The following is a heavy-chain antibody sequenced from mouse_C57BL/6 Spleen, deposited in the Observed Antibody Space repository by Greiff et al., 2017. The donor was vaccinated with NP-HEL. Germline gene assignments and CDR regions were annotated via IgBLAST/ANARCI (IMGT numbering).Heavy chain of an antibody. J-gene: IGHJ3*01. CDR1: GYTFTDYN. CDR3: ARGDYDYSWFAY. D-gene: IGHD2-4*01. V-gene: IGHV1-18*01. Sequence: EVQRVESGPELVKPGASVKIPCKASGYTFTDYNMDWVKQSHGKSLEWIGDINPNNGGTIYNQKFKGKATLTVDKSSSTAYMELRSLTSEDTAVYYCARGDYDYSWFAYWGQGTLVTVSA. CDR2: INPNNGGT.